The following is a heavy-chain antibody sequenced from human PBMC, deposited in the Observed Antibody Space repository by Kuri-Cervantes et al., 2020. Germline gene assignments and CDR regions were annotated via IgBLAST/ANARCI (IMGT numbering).Heavy chain of an antibody. J-gene: IGHJ4*02. D-gene: IGHD4-11*01. CDR3: ARALDYTSPRADFDY. Sequence: ASVKVSCKASGGTFSSYAISWVRQAPGQRLEWMGWINAGNGDTKYSQNLQGRVTFTRDTSASTAYMDLSSLRSEDTAVYYCARALDYTSPRADFDYWGQGTLVTVSS. CDR1: GGTFSSYA. CDR2: INAGNGDT. V-gene: IGHV1-3*01.